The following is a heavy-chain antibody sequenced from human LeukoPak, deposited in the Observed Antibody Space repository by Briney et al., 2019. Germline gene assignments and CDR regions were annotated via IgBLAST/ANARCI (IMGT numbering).Heavy chain of an antibody. CDR1: GLTFSAYG. J-gene: IGHJ3*02. CDR2: IYSDGSQK. D-gene: IGHD2-2*01. Sequence: GGSLRLSCVASGLTFSAYGMVWVRQAPGKGLEWVAVIYSDGSQKNYADSMEGRLTISRDNSKSTVDLQMNSLRAEDTAQYYCARRGSKIHAFDIWGQGTMVTVSS. V-gene: IGHV3-33*01. CDR3: ARRGSKIHAFDI.